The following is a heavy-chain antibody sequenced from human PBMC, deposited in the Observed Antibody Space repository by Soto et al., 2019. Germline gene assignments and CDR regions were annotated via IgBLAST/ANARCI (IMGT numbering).Heavy chain of an antibody. CDR2: IYTSGST. CDR1: GGSISSYY. CDR3: ARDLAMDYDSIGYYYLFDL. J-gene: IGHJ2*01. D-gene: IGHD3-22*01. V-gene: IGHV4-4*07. Sequence: QVQLQESGPGLVKPSETLSLTCTVSGGSISSYYWSWIRQPAGKGLEWIGRIYTSGSTNYNPSLKRRVTMSVETSKNQGAMQLSSVTAADTAVYYCARDLAMDYDSIGYYYLFDLWGRCTLVTVSS.